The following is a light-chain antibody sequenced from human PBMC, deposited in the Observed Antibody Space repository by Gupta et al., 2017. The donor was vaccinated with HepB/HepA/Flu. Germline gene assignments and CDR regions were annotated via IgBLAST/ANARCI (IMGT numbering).Light chain of an antibody. CDR3: AAWDDSLSGRV. CDR2: KNN. CDR1: RHNIGSNY. V-gene: IGLV1-47*01. Sequence: QSVLTQPPSASGTPGQRFTIPCSGSRHNIGSNYVYWYQQLPGTAPKLLIYKNNRRPSGVPDRFSGSKSGTSASLAICGLRSEDEAGYYCAAWDDSLSGRVFGGGTKLTVL. J-gene: IGLJ2*01.